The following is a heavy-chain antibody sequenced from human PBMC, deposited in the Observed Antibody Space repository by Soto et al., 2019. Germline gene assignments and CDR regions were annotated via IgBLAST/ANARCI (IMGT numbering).Heavy chain of an antibody. Sequence: GGSLRLSCAASGFTFSSYGMHWVRQAPGKGLEWVAVIWYDGSNKYYADSVKGRFTISRDNSKNTLYLQMNSLRAEDTAVYYCARDLRKRYSSGWYLDYWGQGTLVTVSS. CDR2: IWYDGSNK. CDR3: ARDLRKRYSSGWYLDY. CDR1: GFTFSSYG. J-gene: IGHJ4*02. D-gene: IGHD6-19*01. V-gene: IGHV3-33*01.